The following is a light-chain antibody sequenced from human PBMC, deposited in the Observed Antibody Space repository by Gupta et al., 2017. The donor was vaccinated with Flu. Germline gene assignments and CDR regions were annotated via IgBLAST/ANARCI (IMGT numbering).Light chain of an antibody. CDR1: RCGIKS. Sequence: ETPRLRRGGNRCGIKSERWCEQKPRQAPALVVHNDRDQTWGIHKRLSGSKSENTTTVTIRRVEAGDEADYYCQVWERSDDHVGFGGGTKLTVL. CDR2: NDR. CDR3: QVWERSDDHVG. J-gene: IGLJ2*01. V-gene: IGLV3-21*02.